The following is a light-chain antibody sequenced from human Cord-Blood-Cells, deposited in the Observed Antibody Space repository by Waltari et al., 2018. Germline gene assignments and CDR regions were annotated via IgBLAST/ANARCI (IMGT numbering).Light chain of an antibody. CDR1: SSAVGGYNY. Sequence: QSALTQPPSASGSPGPSVTISCPGTSSAVGGYNYVSWYQQHPGKAPKLMIYEVSKRPSGVPDRFSGSKSGNTASLTVSGLQAEDEADYYCSSYAGSNNPYVFGTGTKVTVL. CDR3: SSYAGSNNPYV. CDR2: EVS. J-gene: IGLJ1*01. V-gene: IGLV2-8*01.